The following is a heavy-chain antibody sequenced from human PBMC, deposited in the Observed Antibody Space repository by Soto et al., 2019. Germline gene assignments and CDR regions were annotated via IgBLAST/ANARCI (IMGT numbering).Heavy chain of an antibody. Sequence: SVKVSCTASGGPFSSYAISWVRQAPGQGLEWMGGIIPIFGTANYAQKFQGRVTITADESTSTAYMELSSLRSEDTAVYYCARPMVGATYYYYYYGMDVWGQGTTVTVSS. J-gene: IGHJ6*02. CDR1: GGPFSSYA. D-gene: IGHD1-26*01. CDR2: IIPIFGTA. V-gene: IGHV1-69*13. CDR3: ARPMVGATYYYYYYGMDV.